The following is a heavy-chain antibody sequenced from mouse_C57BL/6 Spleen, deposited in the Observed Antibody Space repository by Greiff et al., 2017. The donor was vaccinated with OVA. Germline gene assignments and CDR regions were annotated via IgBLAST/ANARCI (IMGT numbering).Heavy chain of an antibody. J-gene: IGHJ2*01. D-gene: IGHD3-2*02. CDR3: ARSQLSLPYFDY. CDR2: IDPSDSYT. CDR1: GYTFTSYW. V-gene: IGHV1-69*01. Sequence: QVQLQQPGAELVMPGASVKLSCKASGYTFTSYWMHWVKQRPGQGLEWIGEIDPSDSYTNYNQKFKGKSTLTVDKSSSTAYMQLSSLTSDDSAVYYCARSQLSLPYFDYWGQGTTLTVSS.